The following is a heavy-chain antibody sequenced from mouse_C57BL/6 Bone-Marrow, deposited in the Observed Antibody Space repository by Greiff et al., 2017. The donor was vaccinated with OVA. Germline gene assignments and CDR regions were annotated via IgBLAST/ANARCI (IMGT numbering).Heavy chain of an antibody. CDR1: GYTFTSYG. Sequence: VQRVESGAELARPGASVKLSCKASGYTFTSYGISWVKQRTGQGLEWIGEIYPRSGNTYYNEKFKGKATLTADKSSSTAYMELRSLTSEDSAVYFCARDPFYYAMDYWGQGTSVTVSS. J-gene: IGHJ4*01. CDR3: ARDPFYYAMDY. V-gene: IGHV1-81*01. CDR2: IYPRSGNT.